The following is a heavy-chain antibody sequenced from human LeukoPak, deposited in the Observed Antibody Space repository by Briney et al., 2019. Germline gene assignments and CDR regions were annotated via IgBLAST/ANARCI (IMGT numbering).Heavy chain of an antibody. CDR1: GFTFSSYS. V-gene: IGHV3-21*01. J-gene: IGHJ4*02. Sequence: PGGPLRLSCAASGFTFSSYSMNWVRQAPGKGLEWVSVIYSGGSTYYADSVKGRFTISRDNAKNSLYLQMNSLRAEDTAVYYCARESSGIYGDIFDYWGQGTLVTVSS. CDR2: IYSGGST. D-gene: IGHD4-17*01. CDR3: ARESSGIYGDIFDY.